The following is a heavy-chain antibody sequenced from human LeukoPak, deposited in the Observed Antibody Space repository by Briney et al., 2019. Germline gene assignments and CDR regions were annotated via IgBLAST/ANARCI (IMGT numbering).Heavy chain of an antibody. CDR3: AKGDRVGSYQLFSTDY. Sequence: PGGSLRLSCAASGFTLSSYAMSWVRQAPGKGLEWVSAISGSGGSTYYANSVKGRFTISRDNSKNTLYLQMNSLRAEDTAVYYCAKGDRVGSYQLFSTDYWGQGTLVTVSS. V-gene: IGHV3-23*01. CDR2: ISGSGGST. J-gene: IGHJ4*02. CDR1: GFTLSSYA. D-gene: IGHD3-16*02.